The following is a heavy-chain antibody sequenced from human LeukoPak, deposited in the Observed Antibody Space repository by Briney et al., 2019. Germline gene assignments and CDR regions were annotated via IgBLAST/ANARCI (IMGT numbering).Heavy chain of an antibody. CDR2: IYHSGST. Sequence: SETLSLTCAVSGGSISSSNWWSWVRQPPGKGLEWIGEIYHSGSTNYNPSLKSRVTISVDKSKIQFSLKLSSVTAADTAVYYCASLYGDYYYYGMDVWGQGTTVTVSS. CDR3: ASLYGDYYYYGMDV. J-gene: IGHJ6*02. V-gene: IGHV4-4*02. CDR1: GGSISSSNW. D-gene: IGHD4-17*01.